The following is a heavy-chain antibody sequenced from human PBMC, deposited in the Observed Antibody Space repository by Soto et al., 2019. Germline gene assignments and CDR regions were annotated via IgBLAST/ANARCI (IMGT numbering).Heavy chain of an antibody. V-gene: IGHV3-53*04. CDR3: ARAEGYCSSTSGLGFDY. J-gene: IGHJ4*02. CDR1: GFTVSSNY. Sequence: EVQLVESGGGLVQPGGSLRLSCAASGFTVSSNYMSWVRQAPGKGLEWVSVIYSGGSTYYADSVKGRFTISRHNSKNTLYLQMNSLRAEDTSVYYCARAEGYCSSTSGLGFDYWGQGTLVTVSS. D-gene: IGHD2-2*01. CDR2: IYSGGST.